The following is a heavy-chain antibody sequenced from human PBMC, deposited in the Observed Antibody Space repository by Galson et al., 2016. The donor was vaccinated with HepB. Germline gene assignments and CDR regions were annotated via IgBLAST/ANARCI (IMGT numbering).Heavy chain of an antibody. CDR3: ASTIVTALYHYYYGIDV. J-gene: IGHJ6*02. CDR2: IRSKPNSYAT. D-gene: IGHD4-11*01. Sequence: SLRLSCAASGFTFSGSAMYWVRQASGKGLEWVGRIRSKPNSYATAYGASVNGRFTVSRDDSKNTAYLQMNSLKTEDTAVYYRASTIVTALYHYYYGIDVWGQGTTVTVSS. V-gene: IGHV3-73*01. CDR1: GFTFSGSA.